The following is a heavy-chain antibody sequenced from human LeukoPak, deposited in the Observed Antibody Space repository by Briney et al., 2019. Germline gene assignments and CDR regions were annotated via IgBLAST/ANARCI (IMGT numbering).Heavy chain of an antibody. CDR1: GFTFYNYA. CDR3: AKNHQGAARPQGSIDY. CDR2: ISGSGGST. Sequence: PGGSLRLSCAASGFTFYNYAMSWVRQAPGKGLEWVSAISGSGGSTYYADSVKGRFTISRDNSKSTLYFQMNTLRAEDTAVYYCAKNHQGAARPQGSIDYWGQGTLVTVSS. V-gene: IGHV3-23*01. D-gene: IGHD6-6*01. J-gene: IGHJ4*02.